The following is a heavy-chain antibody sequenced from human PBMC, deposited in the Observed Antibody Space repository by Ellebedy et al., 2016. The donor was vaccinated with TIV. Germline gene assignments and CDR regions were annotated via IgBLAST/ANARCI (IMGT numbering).Heavy chain of an antibody. CDR3: ARDGGYYYGSGSYYY. CDR1: GFTFSGYS. V-gene: IGHV4-4*07. CDR2: IYTSGST. D-gene: IGHD3-10*01. J-gene: IGHJ4*02. Sequence: ESLKISXAASGFTFSGYSMNWVRQAPGKGLEWIGRIYTSGSTNYNPSLKSRVTMSVDTSKNQFSLKLSSVTAADTAVYYCARDGGYYYGSGSYYYWGQGTLVTVSS.